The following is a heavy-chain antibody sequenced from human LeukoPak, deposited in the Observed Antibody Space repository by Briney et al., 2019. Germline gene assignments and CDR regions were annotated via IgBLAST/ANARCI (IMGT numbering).Heavy chain of an antibody. CDR2: ISSSSNYI. D-gene: IGHD6-6*01. J-gene: IGHJ4*02. V-gene: IGHV3-21*01. CDR3: ARDRDSSSPFDY. Sequence: PGGSLRLSCAASRFIFSSQSMNWVRQAPGKGLEWVSSISSSSNYIYYADSVKGRFTISRDNAKNSLYLQMNSLRAEDTAVYYCARDRDSSSPFDYWGQGTLVTVSS. CDR1: RFIFSSQS.